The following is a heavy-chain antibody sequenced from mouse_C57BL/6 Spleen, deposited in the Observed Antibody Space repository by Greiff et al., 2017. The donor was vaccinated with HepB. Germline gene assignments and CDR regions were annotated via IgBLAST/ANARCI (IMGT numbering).Heavy chain of an antibody. CDR3: ARAGHGYDRGRAIDY. Sequence: QVQLKQSGAELAKPGASVKLSCKASGYTFTSYWMHWVKQRPGQGLEWIGYINPSSGYTKYNQKFKDKATLTADKSSSTAYMQLSSLTYEDSAVDYCARAGHGYDRGRAIDYWGQGTSVTVSS. D-gene: IGHD2-2*01. CDR1: GYTFTSYW. J-gene: IGHJ4*01. V-gene: IGHV1-7*01. CDR2: INPSSGYT.